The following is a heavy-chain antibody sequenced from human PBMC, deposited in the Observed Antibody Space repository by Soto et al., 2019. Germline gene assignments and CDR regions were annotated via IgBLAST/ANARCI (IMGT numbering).Heavy chain of an antibody. CDR1: GGSFSGYY. D-gene: IGHD3-16*01. CDR2: INHSGST. CDR3: AISYDYIWGSYYMDV. Sequence: NPSETLSLTCAVYGGSFSGYYWSWIRQPPGKGLEWIGEINHSGSTNYNPSLKSRVTISVDTSKNQFSLKLSSVTAADTAVYYCAISYDYIWGSYYMDVWGKGTTVTVSS. J-gene: IGHJ6*03. V-gene: IGHV4-34*01.